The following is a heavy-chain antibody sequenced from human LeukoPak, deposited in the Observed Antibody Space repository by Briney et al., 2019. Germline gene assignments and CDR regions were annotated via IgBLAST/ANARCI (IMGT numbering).Heavy chain of an antibody. CDR1: GFTFSSYG. Sequence: PGGSLRLSCAASGFTFSSYGMHWVRQAPGKGLEWVAFIRYDGSNKYYADSVKGRFTISRDNSKNTLYLQMNSLRAEDTAVYYCAKDVEMATIGGLGIDYWGQGTLVTVSS. CDR2: IRYDGSNK. J-gene: IGHJ4*02. V-gene: IGHV3-30*02. D-gene: IGHD5-24*01. CDR3: AKDVEMATIGGLGIDY.